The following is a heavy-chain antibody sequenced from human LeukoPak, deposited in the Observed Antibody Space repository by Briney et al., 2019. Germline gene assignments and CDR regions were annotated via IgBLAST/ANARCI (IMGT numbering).Heavy chain of an antibody. Sequence: PGGSLRPSCAASGFTVSSNYMSWVRQAPGKGLEWVSYISSSGSTIYYADSVKGRFTISRDNAKNSLYLQMNSLRAEDTAVYYCARVAGPFDYWGQGTLVTVSS. CDR2: ISSSGSTI. CDR1: GFTVSSNY. J-gene: IGHJ4*02. CDR3: ARVAGPFDY. V-gene: IGHV3-11*01. D-gene: IGHD6-19*01.